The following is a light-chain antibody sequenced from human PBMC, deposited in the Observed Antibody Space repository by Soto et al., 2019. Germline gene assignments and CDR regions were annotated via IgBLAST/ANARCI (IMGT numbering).Light chain of an antibody. Sequence: DIQMTQSPSTLSASVGDRVTITCRASQSINSWLAWYRQKPGKAPKLLIYKASSLESGVPSRFSGSGSGTEFSLTISSLQPDDFATYYCQQYNSYWTFGQGTKVEIK. CDR2: KAS. V-gene: IGKV1-5*03. CDR3: QQYNSYWT. CDR1: QSINSW. J-gene: IGKJ1*01.